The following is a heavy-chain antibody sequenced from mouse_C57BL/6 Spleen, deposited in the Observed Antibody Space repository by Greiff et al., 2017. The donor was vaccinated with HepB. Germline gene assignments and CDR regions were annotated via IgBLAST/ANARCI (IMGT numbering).Heavy chain of an antibody. D-gene: IGHD1-1*01. J-gene: IGHJ4*01. Sequence: QVQLQQSGAELVKPGASVKLSCKASGYTFTEYTIHWVKQRSGQGLEWIGWFYPGSGSIKYNEKFKDKATLTADKSSSTVYMELSRLTSEASAVYFCARHEGTPHYYGSSYYAMDYWGQGTSVTVSS. CDR3: ARHEGTPHYYGSSYYAMDY. CDR2: FYPGSGSI. CDR1: GYTFTEYT. V-gene: IGHV1-62-2*01.